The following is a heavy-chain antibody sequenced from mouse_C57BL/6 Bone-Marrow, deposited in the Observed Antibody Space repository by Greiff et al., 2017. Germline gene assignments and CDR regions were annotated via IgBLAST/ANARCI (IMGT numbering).Heavy chain of an antibody. V-gene: IGHV1-4*01. J-gene: IGHJ2*01. CDR3: ARNYGSSYYLDY. CDR1: GYTFTSYT. D-gene: IGHD1-1*01. CDR2: INPSSGYT. Sequence: QVQLLQSGAELVRPGASVKMSCKASGYTFTSYTMHWVKQRPGQGLEWIGYINPSSGYTKYNQKFKDKATLTADKSSSTAYMQLSSLTSEDSAVYYCARNYGSSYYLDYWGQGTTLTVSS.